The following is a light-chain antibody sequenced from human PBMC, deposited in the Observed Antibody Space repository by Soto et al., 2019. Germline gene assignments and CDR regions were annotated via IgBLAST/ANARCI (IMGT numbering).Light chain of an antibody. Sequence: QSALTQPRSVSGSHGQSVTISCTGTSSDVGGYNYVSWYQQHPGKAPQLMIYDVSKRPSGVPDRFSGSKSGNTASLTISGLQAEDEADYYCCSYAGSFVVFGGGTKLTVL. CDR3: CSYAGSFVV. V-gene: IGLV2-11*01. J-gene: IGLJ2*01. CDR2: DVS. CDR1: SSDVGGYNY.